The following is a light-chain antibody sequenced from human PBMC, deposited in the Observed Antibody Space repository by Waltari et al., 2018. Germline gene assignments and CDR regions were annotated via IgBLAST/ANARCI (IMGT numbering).Light chain of an antibody. CDR3: QTYDGTTIL. Sequence: WYQQRPGQSPVLVIYQDNHRPSVIPGRFSGSGSGTTATLTISGTQVGDEADYYCQTYDGTTILFGGGTKLTVL. J-gene: IGLJ2*01. CDR2: QDN. V-gene: IGLV3-1*01.